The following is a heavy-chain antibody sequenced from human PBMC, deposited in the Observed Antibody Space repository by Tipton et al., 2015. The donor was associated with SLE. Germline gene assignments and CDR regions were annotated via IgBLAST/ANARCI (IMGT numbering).Heavy chain of an antibody. CDR1: GGSISSSGYH. CDR2: INYSGTT. Sequence: GLVKPSETLSLTCSVSGGSISSSGYHWAWVRQPPGKGLEWIGTINYSGTTYSNPSLKSRVTFSIDTPKNLFSLNLNSVTAADTAVYFCARERLHLMVRGVMGWFGPWGQGLLVTVSS. V-gene: IGHV4-39*07. D-gene: IGHD3-10*01. J-gene: IGHJ5*02. CDR3: ARERLHLMVRGVMGWFGP.